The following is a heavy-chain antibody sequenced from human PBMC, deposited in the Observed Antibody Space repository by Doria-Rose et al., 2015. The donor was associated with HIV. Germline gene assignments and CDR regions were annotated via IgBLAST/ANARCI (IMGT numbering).Heavy chain of an antibody. V-gene: IGHV3-21*01. Sequence: EVQLVESGGGLVRPGGSLRLPCATSGFTFSSHRINWVRQAPGKGLEWVSSMSSTSAYINYADSVRGRFTISRDNARNSLYLQMDSLRAEDTAIYYCATGVTLDYWGQGTLVTVSS. CDR2: MSSTSAYI. D-gene: IGHD3-10*01. CDR1: GFTFSSHR. J-gene: IGHJ4*02. CDR3: ATGVTLDY.